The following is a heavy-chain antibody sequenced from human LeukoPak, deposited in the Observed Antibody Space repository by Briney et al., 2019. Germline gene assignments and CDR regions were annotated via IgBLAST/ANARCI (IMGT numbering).Heavy chain of an antibody. CDR1: GYTFTSYG. Sequence: ASVKVSCKASGYTFTSYGISWVRQAPGQGLEWMGWISAYNGNTNYAQKLQGRVTMTTDTSTSTAYMELRSLRSDDTAVYYCARGLENNYYDSSGCSGDAFDIWGQGTMVTVSS. CDR2: ISAYNGNT. V-gene: IGHV1-18*01. D-gene: IGHD3-22*01. CDR3: ARGLENNYYDSSGCSGDAFDI. J-gene: IGHJ3*02.